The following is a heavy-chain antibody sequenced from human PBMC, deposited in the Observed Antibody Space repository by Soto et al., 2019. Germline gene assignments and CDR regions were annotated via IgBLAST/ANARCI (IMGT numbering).Heavy chain of an antibody. CDR2: ISSNGVGT. CDR1: GLTLSGYA. CDR3: ARRARPDFYYMDV. V-gene: IGHV3-64*01. Sequence: PGGSLRLSCAASGLTLSGYAMGWVRQAPGKGLEYVSGISSNGVGTYYANSVQGRFTISRDNSKNTVYLQMGSLRPEDMAVYYCARRARPDFYYMDVWGKGTTVTVSS. J-gene: IGHJ6*03. D-gene: IGHD6-6*01.